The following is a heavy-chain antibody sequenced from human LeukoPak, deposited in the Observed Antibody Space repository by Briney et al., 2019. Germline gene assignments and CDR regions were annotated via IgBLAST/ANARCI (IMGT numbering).Heavy chain of an antibody. Sequence: SVKVSCKASGYTFTSYDISWVRQAPGQGLEWMGGIIPIFGTANYAQKFQGRVTITTDESTSTAYMELSSLRSEDTAVYYCATDYYDSSGYHGAFDIWGQGTMVTVSS. CDR2: IIPIFGTA. V-gene: IGHV1-69*05. CDR3: ATDYYDSSGYHGAFDI. CDR1: GYTFTSYD. J-gene: IGHJ3*02. D-gene: IGHD3-22*01.